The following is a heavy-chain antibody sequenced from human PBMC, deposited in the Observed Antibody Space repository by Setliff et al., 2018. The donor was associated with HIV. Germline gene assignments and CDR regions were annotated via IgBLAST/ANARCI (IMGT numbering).Heavy chain of an antibody. Sequence: SETLSLTCSVSGGSTTYYHWNWIRQPAGKGLEWIGRMYYTGNTDYNPSLKSRVIMSIETSKNQFYLRLNSVTAADTAVYYCARSIYGSGTYPLDIWGQGILVTVSS. D-gene: IGHD3-10*01. V-gene: IGHV4-4*07. CDR2: MYYTGNT. CDR1: GGSTTYYH. CDR3: ARSIYGSGTYPLDI. J-gene: IGHJ4*02.